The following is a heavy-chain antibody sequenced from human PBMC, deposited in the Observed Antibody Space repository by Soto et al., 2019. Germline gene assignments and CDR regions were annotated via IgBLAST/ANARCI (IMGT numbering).Heavy chain of an antibody. CDR3: ARQIYDSDTGPNFQYYFDS. V-gene: IGHV5-10-1*01. D-gene: IGHD3-22*01. CDR1: GYIVAGYW. J-gene: IGHJ4*02. CDR2: IDPSDSQT. Sequence: GESLKISCNGSGYIVAGYWITWVRQKPRKGLEWMGRIDPSDSQTYYSPSFRGHVTISVTKSITTAFLQWSSLRASDTAMYYCARQIYDSDTGPNFQYYFDSWGQGTPVTVSS.